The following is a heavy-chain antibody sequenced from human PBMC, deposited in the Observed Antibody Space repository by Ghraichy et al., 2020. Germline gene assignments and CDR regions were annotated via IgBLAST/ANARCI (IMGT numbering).Heavy chain of an antibody. CDR3: TTLKIQWLAGLYFQH. CDR1: GFTFSNAW. Sequence: ETLRLSCAASGFTFSNAWMSWVRQAPGKGLEWVGRIKSKTDGGTTDYAAPVKGRFTISRDDSKNTLYLQMNSLKTEDTAVYYCTTLKIQWLAGLYFQHWGQGTLVTVSS. V-gene: IGHV3-15*01. J-gene: IGHJ1*01. D-gene: IGHD6-19*01. CDR2: IKSKTDGGTT.